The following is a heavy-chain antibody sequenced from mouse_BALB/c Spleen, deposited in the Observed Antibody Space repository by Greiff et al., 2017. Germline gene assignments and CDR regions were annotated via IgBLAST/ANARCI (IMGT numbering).Heavy chain of an antibody. Sequence: EVKLQESGPGLVKPSQSLSLTCSVTGYSITSGYYWNWIRQFPGNKLEWMGYISYDGSNNYNPSLKNRISITRDTSKNQFFLKLNSVTTEDTATYYCARDYDRYYFDYWGQGTTLTVSS. J-gene: IGHJ2*01. CDR1: GYSITSGYY. D-gene: IGHD2-3*01. V-gene: IGHV3-6*02. CDR3: ARDYDRYYFDY. CDR2: ISYDGSN.